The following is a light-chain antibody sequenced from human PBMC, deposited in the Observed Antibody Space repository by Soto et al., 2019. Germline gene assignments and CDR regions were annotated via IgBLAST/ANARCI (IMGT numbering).Light chain of an antibody. CDR1: QSIDSRY. CDR3: QQFSSYPLT. Sequence: EIVLTQSPGLLSLSPGERATLSCRASQSIDSRYLGWYQQKPGQTPRLLIYGASGRATGIPDRFSGSGSGTDFTLTISRLEPEDFAVYYCQQFSSYPLTFGGGTKVEIK. V-gene: IGKV3-20*01. J-gene: IGKJ4*01. CDR2: GAS.